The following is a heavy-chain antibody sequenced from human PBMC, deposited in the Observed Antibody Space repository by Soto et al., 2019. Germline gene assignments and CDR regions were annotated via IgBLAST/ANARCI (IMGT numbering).Heavy chain of an antibody. Sequence: PGGSLRLSCAASGFTFSSYGMHWVRQAPGKGLEWVAVISYDGSNKYYADSVKGRFTISRDNSKNTLYLQMNSLRAEDTAVYYCAKAHKVRVVAPSGHWGQGTLVTGSS. J-gene: IGHJ4*02. CDR3: AKAHKVRVVAPSGH. CDR1: GFTFSSYG. D-gene: IGHD3-22*01. CDR2: ISYDGSNK. V-gene: IGHV3-30*18.